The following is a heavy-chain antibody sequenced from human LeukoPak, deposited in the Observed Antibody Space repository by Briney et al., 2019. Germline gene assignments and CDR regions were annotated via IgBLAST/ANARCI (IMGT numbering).Heavy chain of an antibody. D-gene: IGHD6-19*01. CDR2: INHSGNT. V-gene: IGHV4-34*01. Sequence: NPSETLSLTCAVYGGSFSGYYWSWIRQPPGKGLEWIGEINHSGNTNYNPSLKSRVTISVDTSKNQFSLKLSSVTAADTAVYYCARAVAATLDYWGQGTLVTVSS. CDR3: ARAVAATLDY. J-gene: IGHJ4*02. CDR1: GGSFSGYY.